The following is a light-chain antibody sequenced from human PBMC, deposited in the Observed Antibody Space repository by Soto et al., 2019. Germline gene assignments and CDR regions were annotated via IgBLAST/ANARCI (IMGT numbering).Light chain of an antibody. J-gene: IGKJ3*01. CDR1: QSVSSN. CDR3: QQYSNWPIT. Sequence: EIVMTQSPATLSVSPGERATLSCRASQSVSSNLAWYQQKPGQAPRLLIYGASTRATVIPARFSDSGSGTEFTLTISSLQPEDVAVYYCQQYSNWPITFGPGTKVDIK. V-gene: IGKV3-15*01. CDR2: GAS.